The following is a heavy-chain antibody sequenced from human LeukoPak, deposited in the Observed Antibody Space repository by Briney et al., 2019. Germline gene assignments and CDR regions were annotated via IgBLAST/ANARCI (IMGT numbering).Heavy chain of an antibody. J-gene: IGHJ4*02. CDR3: AREIAAAGTSDY. V-gene: IGHV4-39*07. CDR1: GGSISSSSYY. Sequence: SETLSLTCTVSGGSISSSSYYWSWIRQPPGKGLEWIGEINHSGSTNYNPSLKSRVTISVDTSKNQFSLKLSSVTAADTAVYYCAREIAAAGTSDYWGQGTLVTVSS. CDR2: INHSGST. D-gene: IGHD6-13*01.